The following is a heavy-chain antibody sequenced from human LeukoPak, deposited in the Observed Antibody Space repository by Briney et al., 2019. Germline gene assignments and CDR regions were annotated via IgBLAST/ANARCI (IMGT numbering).Heavy chain of an antibody. CDR2: ISYDGSNK. CDR1: GFTFSSYA. Sequence: GGSLRLSCAASGFTFSSYAMHWVRQAPGKGLEWVAVISYDGSNKYYADSVKGRFTISRDNSKNTLYLQMNSLRAKDTAVYYCARDPHGWGYFDYWGQGTLVTVSS. J-gene: IGHJ4*02. D-gene: IGHD3-16*01. V-gene: IGHV3-30-3*01. CDR3: ARDPHGWGYFDY.